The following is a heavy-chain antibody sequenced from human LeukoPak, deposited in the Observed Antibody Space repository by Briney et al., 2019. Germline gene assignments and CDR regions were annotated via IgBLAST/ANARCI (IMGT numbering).Heavy chain of an antibody. CDR3: ASWFHYFDY. J-gene: IGHJ4*02. V-gene: IGHV4-59*13. D-gene: IGHD3-10*01. CDR1: GGSISGYY. Sequence: PSETLCLTCTVTGGSISGYYWSWIRQPPGKELDWIAYTYYGGSTKYNPSLKSRAAISVDTSKNQLSLQLSSVTAADTAVYYCASWFHYFDYWGQGTLVTVSS. CDR2: TYYGGST.